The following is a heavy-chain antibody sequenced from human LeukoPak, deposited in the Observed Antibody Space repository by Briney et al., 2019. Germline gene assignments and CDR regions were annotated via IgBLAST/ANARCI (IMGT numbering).Heavy chain of an antibody. CDR3: ARVWLRYCSSTSCYSLDY. Sequence: ASVKVSCKASGYTFTGYYMHWVRQAPGQGLEWMGWINPNSGGTNYAQKFQGWVTMTRDTSISTAYMELRSLRSDDTAVYYCARVWLRYCSSTSCYSLDYWGQGTLVTVSS. V-gene: IGHV1-2*04. CDR2: INPNSGGT. CDR1: GYTFTGYY. D-gene: IGHD2-2*02. J-gene: IGHJ4*02.